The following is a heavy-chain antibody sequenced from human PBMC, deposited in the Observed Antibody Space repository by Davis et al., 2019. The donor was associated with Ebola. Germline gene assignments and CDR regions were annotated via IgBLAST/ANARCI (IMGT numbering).Heavy chain of an antibody. D-gene: IGHD3-3*01. CDR3: AKAWGWSGYWKRYYYYGMDV. V-gene: IGHV3-11*04. Sequence: GESLKISCAASGFTFSDYYMSWIRQAPGKGLEWVSYISSSSSTIYYADSVKGRFTISRDNSKNTLYLQMNSLRAEDTAVYYCAKAWGWSGYWKRYYYYGMDVWGQGTTVTVSS. CDR2: ISSSSSTI. CDR1: GFTFSDYY. J-gene: IGHJ6*02.